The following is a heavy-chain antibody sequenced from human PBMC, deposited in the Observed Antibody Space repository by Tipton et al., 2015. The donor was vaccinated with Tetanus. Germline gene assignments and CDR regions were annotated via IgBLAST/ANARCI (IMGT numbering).Heavy chain of an antibody. D-gene: IGHD3-3*01. CDR3: ARDRTMSGVVAPFDL. V-gene: IGHV3-21*01. CDR1: KFSFSRHS. J-gene: IGHJ4*02. Sequence: SLRLSCAASKFSFSRHSMNWVRQAPGKGLEWVSSISSGSTYIYYADSVKGRFTISRDNAKNSLYLLMDSLRAEDTAVYYCARDRTMSGVVAPFDLWGQGTQVTVSS. CDR2: ISSGSTYI.